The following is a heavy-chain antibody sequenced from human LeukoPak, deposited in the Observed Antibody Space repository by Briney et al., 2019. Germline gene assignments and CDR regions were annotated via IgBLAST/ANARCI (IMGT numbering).Heavy chain of an antibody. D-gene: IGHD3-22*01. CDR3: ARPLRSSGYHCFDY. CDR2: ITGSSSTI. J-gene: IGHJ4*02. CDR1: GFTFSTYS. V-gene: IGHV3-48*01. Sequence: GGSLRLSCAASGFTFSTYSMNWVRQAPGKGLEWISYITGSSSTIYYADSVKGRFTISRDNAKNSLYLQMNSLRAEDTAVYYCARPLRSSGYHCFDYWDQGTLVTVSS.